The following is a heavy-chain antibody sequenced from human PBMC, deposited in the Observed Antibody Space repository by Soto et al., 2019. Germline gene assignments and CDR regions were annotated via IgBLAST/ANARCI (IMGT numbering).Heavy chain of an antibody. J-gene: IGHJ4*02. CDR2: IIPIFGTA. D-gene: IGHD6-13*01. Sequence: GASVKVSCKASGGTFSSYAISWVRQAPGQGLEWMGGIIPIFGTANYAQKFQGRVTITADESTSTAYMELSSLRSEDTAVYYCARDRWAAAGTSHYYFDYWGQGTLVTVSS. CDR1: GGTFSSYA. CDR3: ARDRWAAAGTSHYYFDY. V-gene: IGHV1-69*13.